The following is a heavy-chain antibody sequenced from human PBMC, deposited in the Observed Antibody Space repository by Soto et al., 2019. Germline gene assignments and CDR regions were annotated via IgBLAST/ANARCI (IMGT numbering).Heavy chain of an antibody. CDR1: GFTFSTYS. V-gene: IGHV3-21*01. J-gene: IGHJ4*02. Sequence: GGSLRLSCAASGFTFSTYSMNWVRQAPGKGLEWVSSISSSSSYIYYADSVKGRFTISRGNAKNSLYLQMNSLRAEDTALYYCARAPGCGGDCYGPPSYYFDYWGQGTLVTVSS. CDR3: ARAPGCGGDCYGPPSYYFDY. CDR2: ISSSSSYI. D-gene: IGHD2-21*02.